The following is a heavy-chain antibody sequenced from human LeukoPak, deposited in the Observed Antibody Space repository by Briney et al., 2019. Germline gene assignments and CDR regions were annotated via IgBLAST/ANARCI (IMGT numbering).Heavy chain of an antibody. Sequence: SETLSLTCTVSGGSISSHYWSWIRQPPGKGLEWIGYIYYSGSTNYNPSLKSRVTISVDTSKNQFSLKLSSVTAADTAVYYCARGGYYYDSSGPRFKNWFDPWGQGTLVTVSS. D-gene: IGHD3-22*01. V-gene: IGHV4-59*11. CDR1: GGSISSHY. CDR3: ARGGYYYDSSGPRFKNWFDP. J-gene: IGHJ5*02. CDR2: IYYSGST.